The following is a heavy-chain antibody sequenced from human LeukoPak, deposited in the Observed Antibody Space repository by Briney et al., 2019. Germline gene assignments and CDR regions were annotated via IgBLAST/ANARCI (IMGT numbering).Heavy chain of an antibody. CDR1: GGSISSSTYY. Sequence: PSETLSLTCTVSGGSISSSTYYWGWIRQPPGKGLEWIGSIYYSGSTYYNPSLKSRVTISVDTSKNQFSLKLNSVTAADTAVYYCASPYSRGNWFDPWGQGTLVTVSS. V-gene: IGHV4-39*01. J-gene: IGHJ5*02. CDR2: IYYSGST. D-gene: IGHD6-13*01. CDR3: ASPYSRGNWFDP.